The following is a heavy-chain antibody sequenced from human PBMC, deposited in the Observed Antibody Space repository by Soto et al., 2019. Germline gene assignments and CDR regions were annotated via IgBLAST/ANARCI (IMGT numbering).Heavy chain of an antibody. CDR2: TSYDRDNQ. CDR1: AFAFSSYA. J-gene: IGHJ4*02. D-gene: IGHD5-18*01. V-gene: IGHV3-30-3*01. CDR3: ARARDSYAYLPLWPVDY. Sequence: GGSLRLSCAASAFAFSSYAMHWVRQAPGKGLEWVTVTSYDRDNQYYADSVKGRFTVSRDNSKNTVYLQMNSLRPDDTALYYCARARDSYAYLPLWPVDYWGRGSLVTVSS.